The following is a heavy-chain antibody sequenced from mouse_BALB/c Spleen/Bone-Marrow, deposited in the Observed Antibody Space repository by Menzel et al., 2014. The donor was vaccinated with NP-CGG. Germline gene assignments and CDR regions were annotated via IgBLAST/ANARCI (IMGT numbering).Heavy chain of an antibody. V-gene: IGHV14-3*02. CDR1: GFNIKDTY. D-gene: IGHD2-4*01. CDR2: IDPANGNT. J-gene: IGHJ2*01. CDR3: ARLITTDY. Sequence: VQLQQSGAELVKPGASVKLSRTASGFNIKDTYMHWVKQRPEQGLEWIGRIDPANGNTKYDPKFQGKATITADTSSNTAYLQLSSLTSEDTAVYYCARLITTDYWGQGTTLPVSS.